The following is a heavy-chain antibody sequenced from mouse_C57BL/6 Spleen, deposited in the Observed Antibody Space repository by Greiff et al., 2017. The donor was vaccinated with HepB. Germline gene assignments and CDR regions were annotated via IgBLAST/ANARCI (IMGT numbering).Heavy chain of an antibody. CDR3: ARDYGYGGAWFAY. D-gene: IGHD2-2*01. J-gene: IGHJ3*01. CDR1: GYTFTDYN. CDR2: INPNNGGT. Sequence: EVQLQQSGPELVKPGASVKIPCKASGYTFTDYNMDWVKQSHGKSLEWIGDINPNNGGTIYNQKFKGKATLTVDKSSSTAYMELRSLTSEDTAVYYCARDYGYGGAWFAYWGQGTLVTVSA. V-gene: IGHV1-18*01.